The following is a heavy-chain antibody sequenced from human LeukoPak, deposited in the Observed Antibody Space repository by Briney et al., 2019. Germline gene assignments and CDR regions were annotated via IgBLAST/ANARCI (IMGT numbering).Heavy chain of an antibody. CDR2: ISGSGGST. CDR3: AELGITMIGGV. D-gene: IGHD3-10*02. Sequence: PGGFLRLSCAASGFTFSSYAMSWVRQAPGKGLEWVSAISGSGGSTSYADSVKGRFTIARDNAKNSLYLQMNSLRAEDTAVYYCAELGITMIGGVWGKGTTVTISS. V-gene: IGHV3-23*01. J-gene: IGHJ6*04. CDR1: GFTFSSYA.